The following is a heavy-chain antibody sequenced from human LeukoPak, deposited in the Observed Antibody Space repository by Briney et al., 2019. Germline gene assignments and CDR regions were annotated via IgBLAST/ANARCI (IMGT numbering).Heavy chain of an antibody. CDR2: INTRSGST. CDR3: ARDQNSGTYCSDY. V-gene: IGHV1-46*01. J-gene: IGHJ4*02. Sequence: GASVKVSCQASGCTFTNYYIHRVRQAPGQGPEWVGMINTRSGSTALAQKFQGRVTMTRDTSTSTVYMELSNLRSEDTAIYYCARDQNSGTYCSDYWGQGTLVTVSS. CDR1: GCTFTNYY. D-gene: IGHD1-26*01.